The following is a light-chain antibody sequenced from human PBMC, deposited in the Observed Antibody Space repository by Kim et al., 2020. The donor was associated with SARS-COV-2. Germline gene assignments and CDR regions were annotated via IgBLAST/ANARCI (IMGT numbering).Light chain of an antibody. CDR1: QSVSSNY. CDR3: QQYARSPPT. CDR2: AAS. V-gene: IGKV3-20*01. J-gene: IGKJ2*01. Sequence: SPGEGATLSCRASQSVSSNYLAWYQRKPGQAPRLLIYAASTRATGIPDRFSGSWSGTDFSLTVSRLEPEDFAVYYCQQYARSPPTFGQGTKLEI.